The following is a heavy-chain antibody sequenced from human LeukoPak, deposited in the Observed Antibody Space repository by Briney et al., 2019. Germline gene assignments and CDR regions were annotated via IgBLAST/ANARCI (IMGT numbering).Heavy chain of an antibody. J-gene: IGHJ5*02. V-gene: IGHV4-4*07. CDR1: GGSISSSY. CDR2: IYTSGST. CDR3: ARAYDYGGSNWFDP. D-gene: IGHD4-23*01. Sequence: SETLSLTCTVSGGSISSSYWSWIRQPAGKGLEWIGRIYTSGSTNYNPSLKSRVTMSVDTSKDQFSLNLSSVTTADTAVYYCARAYDYGGSNWFDPWGQGTLVTVSS.